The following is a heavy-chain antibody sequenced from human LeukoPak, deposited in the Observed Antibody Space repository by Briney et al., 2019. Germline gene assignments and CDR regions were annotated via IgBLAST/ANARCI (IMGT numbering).Heavy chain of an antibody. CDR2: IKQDGSEK. J-gene: IGHJ2*01. V-gene: IGHV3-7*01. CDR1: GFTFSSYW. D-gene: IGHD6-13*01. Sequence: GGSLRLSCAASGFTFSSYWMSWVRQAPGKGLEWVANIKQDGSEKYYVDPVKGRFTISRDNAKNSLYLQMNSLRAEDTAVYYCASKGYSSSWYLTRDWYFDLWGRGTLVTVSS. CDR3: ASKGYSSSWYLTRDWYFDL.